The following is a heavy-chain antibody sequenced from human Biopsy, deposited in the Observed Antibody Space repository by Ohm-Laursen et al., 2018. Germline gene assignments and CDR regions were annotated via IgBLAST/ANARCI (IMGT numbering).Heavy chain of an antibody. V-gene: IGHV4-4*07. CDR1: GDSMGTYS. Sequence: GTLSLTCTVSGDSMGTYSWSWIRQPAGKGLEWIGQIYTSGITNYNPSLKSRVTMSVDTSKNKFSLRVSSVTAADTAVYYCARDRDRRGWFDPWGQGTLVTVSS. D-gene: IGHD1-14*01. CDR2: IYTSGIT. CDR3: ARDRDRRGWFDP. J-gene: IGHJ5*02.